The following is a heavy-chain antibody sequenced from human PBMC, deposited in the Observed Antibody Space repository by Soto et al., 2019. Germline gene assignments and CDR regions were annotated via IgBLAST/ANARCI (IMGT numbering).Heavy chain of an antibody. D-gene: IGHD3-22*01. J-gene: IGHJ4*02. CDR2: IIPIFGTA. Sequence: SVKVSCKASGCTFSSYAIRWVRQAPGQGLEWMGGIIPIFGTANYAQKFQGRVTITADESTSTAYMELSSLRSEDTAVYYCACASYYYDSAFGYWGQGTLVTVSS. CDR1: GCTFSSYA. V-gene: IGHV1-69*13. CDR3: ACASYYYDSAFGY.